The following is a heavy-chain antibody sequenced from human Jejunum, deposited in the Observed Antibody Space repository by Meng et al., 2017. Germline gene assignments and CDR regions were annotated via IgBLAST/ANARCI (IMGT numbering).Heavy chain of an antibody. J-gene: IGHJ4*02. D-gene: IGHD6-6*01. CDR3: ARVDSSASFDY. Sequence: QVQLQESGPGLGKSSGTLSRTCAVSGASISSSNWWSWVRESPGKGLEWIGEIYHRGNINYNPSLKSRVTISVDKSKNQFSLKLNSVTAADTAVYYCARVDSSASFDYWGQGTLVTVSS. CDR1: GASISSSNW. CDR2: IYHRGNI. V-gene: IGHV4-4*02.